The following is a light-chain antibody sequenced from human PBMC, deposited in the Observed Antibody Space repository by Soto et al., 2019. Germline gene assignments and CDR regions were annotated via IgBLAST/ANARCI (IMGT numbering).Light chain of an antibody. J-gene: IGLJ1*01. CDR2: GNN. Sequence: QSVLTQPPSVSGALGQRVTISCTGSSSNIGAGYDVHWYQQFPGTAPKLLIYGNNNRPSGVPDRFSGSKSGTSAYLAITGLQSDDEADFYCQSYDSSLRGSVFGTGTKLTVL. CDR1: SSNIGAGYD. V-gene: IGLV1-40*01. CDR3: QSYDSSLRGSV.